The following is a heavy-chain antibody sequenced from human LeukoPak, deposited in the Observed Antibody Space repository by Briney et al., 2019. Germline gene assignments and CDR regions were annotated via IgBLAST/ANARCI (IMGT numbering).Heavy chain of an antibody. CDR1: GFSFSRYA. D-gene: IGHD3-16*01. Sequence: GGSLRLSCAASGFSFSRYAMNWVRQAPGKGLEWVSYINAESSDILYPDSVRGRFTISRDNAKNSLYLQMSSLRAEDTGVYCCAGDTFEPLLIDIWGQGTLVTVSS. V-gene: IGHV3-21*05. CDR3: AGDTFEPLLIDI. J-gene: IGHJ4*02. CDR2: INAESSDI.